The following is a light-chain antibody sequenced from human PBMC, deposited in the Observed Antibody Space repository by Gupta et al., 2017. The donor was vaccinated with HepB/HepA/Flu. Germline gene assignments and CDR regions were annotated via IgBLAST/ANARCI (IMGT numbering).Light chain of an antibody. Sequence: EIALTQSPGTLSLPLGERATLSCSASQSVSSSYLAWYQQKPGQAPSPIIYSAPRSATGFPDRFSGSPSGTALPLTYTRLEPEDFAVYYCQQYGSSPETFGQGTRVEIK. J-gene: IGKJ1*01. CDR1: QSVSSSY. CDR2: SAP. CDR3: QQYGSSPET. V-gene: IGKV3-20*01.